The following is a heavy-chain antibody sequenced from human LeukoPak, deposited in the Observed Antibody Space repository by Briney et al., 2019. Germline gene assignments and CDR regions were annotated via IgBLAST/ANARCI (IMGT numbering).Heavy chain of an antibody. CDR1: GGSVSGFY. CDR2: ITHSGNT. J-gene: IGHJ3*02. CDR3: ARLQRVTMNAFDI. Sequence: KASETLSLTCAVYGGSVSGFYWSWIRQPPGKGLEWIGEITHSGNTNYNPSLKSRVTISADTSNNQSSLKLSSVTAADTAVYYCARLQRVTMNAFDIWGQGTMVTVSS. V-gene: IGHV4-34*01. D-gene: IGHD3-22*01.